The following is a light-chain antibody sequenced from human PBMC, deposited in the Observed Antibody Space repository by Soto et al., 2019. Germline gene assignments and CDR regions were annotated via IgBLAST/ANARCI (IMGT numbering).Light chain of an antibody. Sequence: DIVLTQSPGTLSLFPGERATLSCRASQNVGSTLAWYQQKPGQPPRLLIYDTFNRATGIPARFSGGGSGTDFTLTIDSLEAADFAVYYCQQRSTWSYTFGQGTRLQIK. V-gene: IGKV3-11*01. CDR2: DTF. J-gene: IGKJ2*01. CDR3: QQRSTWSYT. CDR1: QNVGST.